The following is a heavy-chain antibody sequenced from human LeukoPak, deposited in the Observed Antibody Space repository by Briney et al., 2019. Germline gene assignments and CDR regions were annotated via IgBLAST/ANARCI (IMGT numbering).Heavy chain of an antibody. D-gene: IGHD6-13*01. V-gene: IGHV3-23*01. CDR3: AKVPGSSPLLNFDY. CDR1: GFTFSSYA. CDR2: ISGSGGST. Sequence: GGSLRLSCAAPGFTFSSYAMSWVRQAPGKGLEWVSGISGSGGSTYYADSVKGRFTISRDNSKNTLYLQMNSLRAEDTAVYYCAKVPGSSPLLNFDYWGQGTLVTVSS. J-gene: IGHJ4*02.